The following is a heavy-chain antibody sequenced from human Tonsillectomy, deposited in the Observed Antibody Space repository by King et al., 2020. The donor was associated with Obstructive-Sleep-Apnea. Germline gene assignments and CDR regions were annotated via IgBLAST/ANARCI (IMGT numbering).Heavy chain of an antibody. V-gene: IGHV4-59*01. CDR1: GFSISNYY. CDR2: IYYSWGT. D-gene: IGHD4-17*01. J-gene: IGHJ4*02. Sequence: QVQLQESGPGLVKPSETLSLTCSVSGFSISNYYWSWIRQPPGKGLEWIGYIYYSWGTKYNPSLKSRVTISVDTSKNQFSLKLSSVTAADTAVYYCARDLGGDYYFDYWGQGTLVTVSS. CDR3: ARDLGGDYYFDY.